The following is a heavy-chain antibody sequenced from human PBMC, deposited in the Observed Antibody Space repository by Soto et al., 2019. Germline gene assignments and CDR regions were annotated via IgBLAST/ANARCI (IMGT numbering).Heavy chain of an antibody. CDR3: ASQRTYRIDN. CDR2: IYHSGRT. Sequence: QVQLQESGPGLGKPSGTLSLTCAFSGDSFSSSNWWSWVRQRPGQGLEWIGDIYHSGRTNYNPSLKSRVTIYVDKSRNQFSLNLSSVTAADPAVYYCASQRTYRIDNWGQGTLVTVSS. V-gene: IGHV4-4*02. J-gene: IGHJ4*02. D-gene: IGHD4-4*01. CDR1: GDSFSSSNW.